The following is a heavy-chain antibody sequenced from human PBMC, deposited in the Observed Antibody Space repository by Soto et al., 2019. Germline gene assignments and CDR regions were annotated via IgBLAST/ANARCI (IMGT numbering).Heavy chain of an antibody. J-gene: IGHJ4*01. CDR2: IYSGGSI. Sequence: PGGSLRLSCAASGFTVSSNYMSWVRQAPGKGLEWVSVIYSGGSIYYADSVKGRFTISRDNSKNTLYLQMNSLRAEDTAVYYCARRYYDFTLKLVRFDYWGLGTQV. V-gene: IGHV3-66*01. D-gene: IGHD3-3*01. CDR1: GFTVSSNY. CDR3: ARRYYDFTLKLVRFDY.